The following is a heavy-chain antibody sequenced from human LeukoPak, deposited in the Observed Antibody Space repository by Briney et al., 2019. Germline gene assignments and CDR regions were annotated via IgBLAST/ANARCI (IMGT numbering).Heavy chain of an antibody. D-gene: IGHD2-15*01. CDR2: IWYDGSNK. V-gene: IGHV3-33*01. CDR3: ARDEDIGVTAPDY. J-gene: IGHJ4*02. CDR1: GFTFSSYG. Sequence: GGSLRLSCAASGFTFSSYGMHWVRQAPGKGLEWVAVIWYDGSNKYYADSVKGRFTISRGNSKNTLYLQMNSLRAEDTAVYYCARDEDIGVTAPDYWGQGTLVTVSS.